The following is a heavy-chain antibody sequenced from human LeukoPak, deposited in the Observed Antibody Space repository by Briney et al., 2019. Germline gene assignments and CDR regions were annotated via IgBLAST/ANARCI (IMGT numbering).Heavy chain of an antibody. D-gene: IGHD6-13*01. CDR2: IIPILGIA. Sequence: SVKVSCKASGGTFSSYAISWVRQAPGQGLEWMGRIIPILGIANYAQKFQGRVTITADKSTSTAYMELSSLRSEDTAVYYCARLGRIAAAGKRARGPRTNGLDIWGQETMVTVSS. J-gene: IGHJ3*02. CDR3: ARLGRIAAAGKRARGPRTNGLDI. CDR1: GGTFSSYA. V-gene: IGHV1-69*04.